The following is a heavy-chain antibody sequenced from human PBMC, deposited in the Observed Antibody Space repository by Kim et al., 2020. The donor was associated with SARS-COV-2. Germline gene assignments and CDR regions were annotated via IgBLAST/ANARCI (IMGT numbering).Heavy chain of an antibody. V-gene: IGHV4-39*07. D-gene: IGHD5-12*01. CDR3: ARRGGWLHRTFDY. CDR2: IYYSGST. J-gene: IGHJ4*02. Sequence: SETPSLTCTVSGGSISSSSYYWGWIRQPPGKGLEWIGSIYYSGSTYYNPSLKSRVTISVDTSKNQFSLKLSSVTAADTAVYYCARRGGWLHRTFDYWGQGTLVTVSS. CDR1: GGSISSSSYY.